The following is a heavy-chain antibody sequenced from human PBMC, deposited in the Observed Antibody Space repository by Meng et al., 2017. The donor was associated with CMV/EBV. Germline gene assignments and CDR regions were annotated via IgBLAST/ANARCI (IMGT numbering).Heavy chain of an antibody. D-gene: IGHD2-8*01. CDR2: INHSGST. V-gene: IGHV4-34*01. CDR3: AREPYIVLMVYAGFDY. J-gene: IGHJ4*02. CDR1: GGSFSGYY. Sequence: YGGSFSGYYWSWIRQPPGKGLEWIGEINHSGSTNYNPSLKSQVTISVDTSKNQFSLKLSSVTAADTAVYYCAREPYIVLMVYAGFDYWGQGTLVTVSS.